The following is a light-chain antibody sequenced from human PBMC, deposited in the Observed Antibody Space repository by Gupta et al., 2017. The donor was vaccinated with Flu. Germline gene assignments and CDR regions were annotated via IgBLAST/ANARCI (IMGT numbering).Light chain of an antibody. CDR2: EVS. Sequence: SITISCTGSSSDVGGYNYVSWYQQHPGKAPKLMISEVSNRPSGVSNRFFGSNSGNTASLTISGLQPEDEADYYCTSYTSSITCVFGGGTKLTVL. CDR3: TSYTSSITCV. V-gene: IGLV2-14*01. J-gene: IGLJ2*01. CDR1: SSDVGGYNY.